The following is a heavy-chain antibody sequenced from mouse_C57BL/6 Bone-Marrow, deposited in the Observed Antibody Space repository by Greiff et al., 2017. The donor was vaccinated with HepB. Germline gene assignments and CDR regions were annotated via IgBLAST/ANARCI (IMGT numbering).Heavy chain of an antibody. CDR1: GFTFSDYY. D-gene: IGHD1-1*01. CDR2: INYDGSST. J-gene: IGHJ1*03. CDR3: ARESYYGSSYWYFDV. Sequence: EVHLVESEGGLVQPGSSMKLSCTASGFTFSDYYMAWVRQVPEKGLEWVANINYDGSSTYYLDSLKSRFIISRDNAKNILYLQMSSLKSEDTATYYCARESYYGSSYWYFDVWGTGTTVTVSS. V-gene: IGHV5-16*01.